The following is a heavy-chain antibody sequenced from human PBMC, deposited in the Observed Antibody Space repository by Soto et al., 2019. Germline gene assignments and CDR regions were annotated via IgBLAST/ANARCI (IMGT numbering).Heavy chain of an antibody. CDR3: TTDVLGVITPDY. Sequence: EVQLVESGGGLVKPGGSLRLSCAASGFTFSNAWMSWVRQAPGKGLEWVGRIKSKTDGGTTDYAAPVKGRFTISREDSKNTLYLQMNSLKTEDTAVYYCTTDVLGVITPDYWGQGTLVTVSS. CDR2: IKSKTDGGTT. CDR1: GFTFSNAW. J-gene: IGHJ4*02. V-gene: IGHV3-15*01. D-gene: IGHD3-22*01.